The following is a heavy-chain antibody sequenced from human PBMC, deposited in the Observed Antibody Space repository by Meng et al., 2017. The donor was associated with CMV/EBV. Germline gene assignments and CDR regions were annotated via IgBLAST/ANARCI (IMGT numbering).Heavy chain of an antibody. CDR3: ARGRYCSSTSCSDFQH. J-gene: IGHJ1*01. CDR1: GYTFTSYG. D-gene: IGHD2-2*01. V-gene: IGHV1-18*01. CDR2: ISAYNGNT. Sequence: ASVKVSCKASGYTFTSYGISWVRQAPGQGLKWMGWISAYNGNTNYAQKLQGRVTMTTDTSTSTAYMELRSLRSDDTAVYYCARGRYCSSTSCSDFQHWGQGTLVTVSS.